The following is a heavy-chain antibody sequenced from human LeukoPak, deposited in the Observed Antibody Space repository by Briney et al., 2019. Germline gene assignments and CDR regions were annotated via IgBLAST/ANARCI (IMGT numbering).Heavy chain of an antibody. J-gene: IGHJ6*02. CDR1: GFTFSNYA. CDR2: ISGSGGGT. CDR3: AKSPYYYYGMDV. Sequence: GGSLRLSCAASGFTFSNYAMNWVRQAPGKGLEWVSAISGSGGGTYYADSVKGRFTISRDNSKNTLYLQMNSLRAEDTAVYYCAKSPYYYYGMDVWGQGTTVTVSS. V-gene: IGHV3-23*01.